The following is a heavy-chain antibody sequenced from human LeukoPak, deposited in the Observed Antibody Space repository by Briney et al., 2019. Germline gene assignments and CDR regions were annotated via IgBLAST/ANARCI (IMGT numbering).Heavy chain of an antibody. D-gene: IGHD3-22*01. CDR3: ARESADYYDSSGYYYLVYYFDY. Sequence: ASVKVSCKASGYTFTGYNMHWVRQAPGQGLEWMGWINPNSGGTNYAQKFQGRVTMTRDTSISTAYMELSRLRSDDTAVYYCARESADYYDSSGYYYLVYYFDYWGQGTLVTVSS. V-gene: IGHV1-2*02. CDR1: GYTFTGYN. J-gene: IGHJ4*02. CDR2: INPNSGGT.